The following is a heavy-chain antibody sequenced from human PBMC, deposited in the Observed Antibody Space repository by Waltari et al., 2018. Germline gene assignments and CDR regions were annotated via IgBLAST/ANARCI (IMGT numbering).Heavy chain of an antibody. D-gene: IGHD3-22*01. Sequence: EVQLVESGGGLVKPGGSLRLSCAASGFTFSSYSMTWVRQAPGKGLEWVSSISSSSSYIYYADSVKGRFTISRDNAKNSLYLQMNSLRAEDTAVYYCARENDSITMIVVVNVYFDYWGQGTLVTVSS. CDR2: ISSSSSYI. CDR3: ARENDSITMIVVVNVYFDY. CDR1: GFTFSSYS. V-gene: IGHV3-21*01. J-gene: IGHJ4*02.